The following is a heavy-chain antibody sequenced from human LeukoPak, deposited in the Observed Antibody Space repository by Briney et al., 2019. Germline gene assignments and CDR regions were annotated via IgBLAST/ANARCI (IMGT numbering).Heavy chain of an antibody. CDR1: GYTFTSYD. CDR3: ARGIGYYYGSGSYSNPFDY. D-gene: IGHD3-10*01. V-gene: IGHV1-8*01. Sequence: ASMKVSCKASGYTFTSYDINWVRQATGQGLEWMGWMNPNSGNTGYAQKFQGRVTMTRNTSISTAYMELSSLRSEDTAVYYCARGIGYYYGSGSYSNPFDYWGQGTLVTVSS. J-gene: IGHJ4*02. CDR2: MNPNSGNT.